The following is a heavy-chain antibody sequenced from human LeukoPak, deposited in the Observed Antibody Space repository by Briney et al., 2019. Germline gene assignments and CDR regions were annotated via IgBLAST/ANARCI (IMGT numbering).Heavy chain of an antibody. D-gene: IGHD2-2*02. J-gene: IGHJ4*02. CDR3: ARGGRDIVVVPAAIRLYYFDY. CDR1: GGSFSGYY. CDR2: INHSGST. V-gene: IGHV4-34*01. Sequence: PSETLSLTCAVYGGSFSGYYWSWIRQPPGKGLEWIGEINHSGSTNYNPSLKSRVTISVDTSKNQFSLKLSSVTAADTAVYYCARGGRDIVVVPAAIRLYYFDYWGQGTLVTVSS.